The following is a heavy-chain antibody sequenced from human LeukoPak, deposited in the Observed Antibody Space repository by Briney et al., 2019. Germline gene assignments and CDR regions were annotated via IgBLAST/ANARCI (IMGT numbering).Heavy chain of an antibody. CDR2: IYTSGST. V-gene: IGHV4-4*07. Sequence: SETLSLTCTVSGGSISSYYWSWIRQPAGKGLEWIGRIYTSGSTDYNPSLKSRVTMSVDTSKNQFSLKLSSVTAADTAVYYRARERDLNYDFWSGYYFDYWGQGTLVTVSS. D-gene: IGHD3-3*01. J-gene: IGHJ4*02. CDR3: ARERDLNYDFWSGYYFDY. CDR1: GGSISSYY.